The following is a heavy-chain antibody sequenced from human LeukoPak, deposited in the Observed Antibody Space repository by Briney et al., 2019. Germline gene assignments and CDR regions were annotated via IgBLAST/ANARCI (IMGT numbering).Heavy chain of an antibody. CDR1: GFTFSSYS. CDR3: ATGYRTSWYYFDY. D-gene: IGHD6-13*01. J-gene: IGHJ4*02. V-gene: IGHV3-48*04. CDR2: ISTRSGTI. Sequence: PGGSLRLSCAASGFTFSSYSMNWVRQAPGKGLEWISYISTRSGTIYYVDSVKGRFTISRDNAKNSLYLQMNSLRAEDTAVYYCATGYRTSWYYFDYWGRGTLVTVSS.